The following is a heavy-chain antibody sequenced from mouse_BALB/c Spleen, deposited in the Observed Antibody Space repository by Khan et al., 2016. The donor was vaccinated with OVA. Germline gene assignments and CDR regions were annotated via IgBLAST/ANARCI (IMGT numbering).Heavy chain of an antibody. J-gene: IGHJ2*01. CDR3: VRLHVGY. V-gene: IGHV9-3-1*01. CDR2: MNTYTGEP. CDR1: GYTFKDYV. Sequence: QIQLVQSGPELKKPGETVKISCKASGYTFKDYVMNWVKQSPGEGLKWMGWMNTYTGEPTYADDFKGRFAFSLETSASTAYLKINSRKNEATATYLCVRLHVGYWGQGTTLTVSS. D-gene: IGHD2-12*01.